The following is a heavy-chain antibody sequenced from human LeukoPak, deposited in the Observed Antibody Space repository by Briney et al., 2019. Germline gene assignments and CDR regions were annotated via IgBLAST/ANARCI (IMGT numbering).Heavy chain of an antibody. CDR3: ARDRDTVVHQPYY. CDR2: IYHSGST. D-gene: IGHD2-15*01. J-gene: IGHJ4*02. V-gene: IGHV4-4*02. CDR1: GASISRTNW. Sequence: PSETLSLTCAVSGASISRTNWWSWVRQTPGKGLEWIGEIYHSGSTNYNPSLKSRVTISIDKSKNQFSLNLTSVTAADTAVYYCARDRDTVVHQPYYWGQGTLVTVSS.